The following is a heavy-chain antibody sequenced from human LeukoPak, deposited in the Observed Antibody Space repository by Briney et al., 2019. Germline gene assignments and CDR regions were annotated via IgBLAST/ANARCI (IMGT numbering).Heavy chain of an antibody. D-gene: IGHD3-10*01. Sequence: PSETLSLTCAVYGGSFSGYYWSWIRQPPGKGLEWIREINHSGSTNYNPSLKSRVTISVDTSKNQFSLKLSSVTAADTAVYYCARGRVLYYFDYWGQGTLVTVSS. V-gene: IGHV4-34*01. J-gene: IGHJ4*02. CDR1: GGSFSGYY. CDR2: INHSGST. CDR3: ARGRVLYYFDY.